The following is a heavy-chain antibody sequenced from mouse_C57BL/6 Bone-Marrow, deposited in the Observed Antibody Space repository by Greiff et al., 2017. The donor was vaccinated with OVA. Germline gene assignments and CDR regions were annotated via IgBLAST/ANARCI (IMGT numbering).Heavy chain of an antibody. Sequence: EVKVVESGGGLVKPGGSLKLSCAASGFTFSGYGMHWVRQAPEKGLEWVAYISSGSSTIYYADTVKGRFTISRDNAKNTLFLQMTSLRSEETAMYYCAREGDPDYWGQGTTLTVSS. CDR2: ISSGSSTI. CDR3: AREGDPDY. J-gene: IGHJ2*01. V-gene: IGHV5-17*01. CDR1: GFTFSGYG.